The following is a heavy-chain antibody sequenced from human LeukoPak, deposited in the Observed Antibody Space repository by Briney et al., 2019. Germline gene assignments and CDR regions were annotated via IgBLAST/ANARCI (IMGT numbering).Heavy chain of an antibody. D-gene: IGHD6-19*01. CDR1: GFTFSSYS. J-gene: IGHJ5*02. V-gene: IGHV3-23*01. CDR3: AKDPRYSSGWYSYNWFDP. CDR2: ISGSGGST. Sequence: GGSLRLSCAASGFTFSSYSMNWVRQAPGKGLEWVSAISGSGGSTYYADSVKGRFTISRDNSKNTLYLQMNSLRAEDTAVYYCAKDPRYSSGWYSYNWFDPWGQGTLVTVSS.